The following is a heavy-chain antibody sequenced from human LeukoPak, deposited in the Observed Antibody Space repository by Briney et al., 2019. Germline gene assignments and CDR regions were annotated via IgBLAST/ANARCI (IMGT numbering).Heavy chain of an antibody. CDR1: GFTFSSYW. J-gene: IGHJ4*02. CDR3: AKDLKITMVRGFDY. CDR2: ISGSGGST. D-gene: IGHD3-10*01. V-gene: IGHV3-23*01. Sequence: QAGGSLRLSCAASGFTFSSYWMSWVRQAPGKGLEWVSAISGSGGSTYYADSVKGRFTISRDNSKNTLYLQMNSLRAEDTAVYYCAKDLKITMVRGFDYWGQGTLVTVSS.